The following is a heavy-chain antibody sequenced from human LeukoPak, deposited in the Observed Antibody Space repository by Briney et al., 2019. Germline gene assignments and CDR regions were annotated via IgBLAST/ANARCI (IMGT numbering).Heavy chain of an antibody. CDR1: GGSISSGDYY. CDR2: IHYSGST. D-gene: IGHD2-2*01. Sequence: SQTLSLTCTVSGGSISSGDYYWSWIRQPPGKGLEWIGYIHYSGSTYYNPSLKSRVTISVDTSKNQFSLKLSSVTAADTAVYYCARDCYCSRTSCYVYGMDVWGQGTTVTVSS. J-gene: IGHJ6*02. V-gene: IGHV4-30-4*01. CDR3: ARDCYCSRTSCYVYGMDV.